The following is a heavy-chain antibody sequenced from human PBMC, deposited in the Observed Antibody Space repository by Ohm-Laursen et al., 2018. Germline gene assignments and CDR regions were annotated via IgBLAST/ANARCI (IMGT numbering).Heavy chain of an antibody. D-gene: IGHD3-9*01. CDR1: GFTFSSYG. J-gene: IGHJ1*01. CDR2: ISWNNGYM. V-gene: IGHV3-9*01. Sequence: SSLRLSCAASGFTFSSYGMHWVRHAPGKGLEWVSGISWNNGYMGYADSVKGRFTISRDNAKNSLYLQMNSLRAEDAAVYYCAKERDVSTGYALQHWGQGTLVTVSS. CDR3: AKERDVSTGYALQH.